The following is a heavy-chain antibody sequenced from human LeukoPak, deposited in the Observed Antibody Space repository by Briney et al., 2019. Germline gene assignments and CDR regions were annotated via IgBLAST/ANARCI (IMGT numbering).Heavy chain of an antibody. CDR1: GYSINNYW. Sequence: GESLKISCKGSGYSINNYWIGWVRQMPGKGLEWMGIIYPADSDIRYSPSFQGQVTISADKSISTAYLQWSSLKASDTAMYYCARRTVTPPDAFDIWGQGTMVTVSS. V-gene: IGHV5-51*01. CDR3: ARRTVTPPDAFDI. D-gene: IGHD4-17*01. CDR2: IYPADSDI. J-gene: IGHJ3*02.